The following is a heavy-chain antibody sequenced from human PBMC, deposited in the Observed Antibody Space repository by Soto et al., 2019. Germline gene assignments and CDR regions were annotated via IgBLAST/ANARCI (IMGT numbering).Heavy chain of an antibody. Sequence: GGSLRLSCAASGFTFSNSAITWVRQALGKGPEWVSSIGRTNNTHYADSVKGRFAISRDNSQNTLYLQMNSLTAEDTAVYFCAKVDAYSYRTDHWGQGTLVTVSS. CDR2: IGRTNNT. J-gene: IGHJ4*02. CDR3: AKVDAYSYRTDH. D-gene: IGHD3-16*02. CDR1: GFTFSNSA. V-gene: IGHV3-23*01.